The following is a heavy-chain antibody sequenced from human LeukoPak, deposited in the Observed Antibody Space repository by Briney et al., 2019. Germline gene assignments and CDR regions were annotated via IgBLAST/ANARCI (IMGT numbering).Heavy chain of an antibody. J-gene: IGHJ4*02. D-gene: IGHD2-21*01. CDR3: AKEFNRGLPDY. Sequence: PGGSLRLSCAASGFTFSNYWMSWVRQAPGKGLEWAANINQDGSEKYYVDSVRGRFTISRDNAENSLYLQMSSLRAEDTAVYYCAKEFNRGLPDYWGQGTLVTVPS. CDR2: INQDGSEK. CDR1: GFTFSNYW. V-gene: IGHV3-7*01.